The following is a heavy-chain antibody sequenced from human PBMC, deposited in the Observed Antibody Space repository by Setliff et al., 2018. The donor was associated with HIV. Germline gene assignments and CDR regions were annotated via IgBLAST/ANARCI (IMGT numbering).Heavy chain of an antibody. CDR1: GFTFSSFE. Sequence: GESLKISCAASGFTFSSFEMNWVRQAPGKGLEWVSYISSSGSTIYYADSVKGRFSVSRDNAKNSLYLEMNSVRAEDTALYYCARDSHAQLWSHLDYWGQGTLVTVSS. J-gene: IGHJ4*02. D-gene: IGHD5-18*01. CDR3: ARDSHAQLWSHLDY. V-gene: IGHV3-48*03. CDR2: ISSSGSTI.